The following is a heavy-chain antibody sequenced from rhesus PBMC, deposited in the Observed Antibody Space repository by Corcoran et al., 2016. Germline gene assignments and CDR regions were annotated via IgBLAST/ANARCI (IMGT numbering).Heavy chain of an antibody. J-gene: IGHJ1*01. D-gene: IGHD3-3*01. CDR1: GYTFTDYY. CDR3: ATGPRLNREDFEF. V-gene: IGHV1-111*02. Sequence: EVQLVPSGAEVKKPGASVHISCKASGYTFTDYYLHWVRQAPGKGIEWRGRVDPKEGEEIAAQKLQNRDNSTADKSTDTAYMALSSLRAEDTDVYYCATGPRLNREDFEFWGQGALVTVSA. CDR2: VDPKEGEE.